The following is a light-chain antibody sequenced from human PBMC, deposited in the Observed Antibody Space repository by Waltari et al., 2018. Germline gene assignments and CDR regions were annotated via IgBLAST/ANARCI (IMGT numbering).Light chain of an antibody. V-gene: IGLV2-8*01. J-gene: IGLJ1*01. Sequence: QSALTQPPSASGSAGQSVTIPCTGTSSDIGGYTFVSWYQQHPGKVPKLIISEVNKRPSGVPDRFSGSKSGNTASLTVSGLQAEDEADYYCSSYAGTKNPYVFGTGTKVTVL. CDR2: EVN. CDR3: SSYAGTKNPYV. CDR1: SSDIGGYTF.